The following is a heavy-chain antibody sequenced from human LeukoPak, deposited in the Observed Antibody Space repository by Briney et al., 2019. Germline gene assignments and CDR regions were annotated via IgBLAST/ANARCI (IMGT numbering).Heavy chain of an antibody. CDR3: AKELPMVRGVGYFDY. Sequence: GGSLRLSCAASGFTVSSNYMSWVRQAPGKGLEWVSVIYTDYSSYYAESVKGRFTISRDNSKNTLYLQMNSLRAEDTAVYYCAKELPMVRGVGYFDYWGQGTLVTVSS. CDR1: GFTVSSNY. D-gene: IGHD3-10*01. V-gene: IGHV3-53*01. CDR2: IYTDYSS. J-gene: IGHJ4*02.